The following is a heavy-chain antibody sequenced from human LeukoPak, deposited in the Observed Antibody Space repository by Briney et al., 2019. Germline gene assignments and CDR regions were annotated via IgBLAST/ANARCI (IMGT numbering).Heavy chain of an antibody. CDR2: IDPNSGGT. J-gene: IGHJ4*02. D-gene: IGHD6-6*01. CDR1: GYTFTGYY. V-gene: IGHV1-2*02. CDR3: ARVRGPYSSSNY. Sequence: ASVKVSCKASGYTFTGYYMHWVRQAPGQGLEWMGWIDPNSGGTNYAQKFQDRVTMTRDTSISTAYMELSRPRSDDTAVYYCARVRGPYSSSNYWGQGTLVTVSS.